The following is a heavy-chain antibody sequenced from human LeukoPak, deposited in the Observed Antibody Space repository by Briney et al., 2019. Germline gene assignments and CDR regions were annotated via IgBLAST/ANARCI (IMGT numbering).Heavy chain of an antibody. CDR3: ATDHSSGYLFDY. J-gene: IGHJ4*02. CDR2: FDPEEGEI. Sequence: ASVKVSCKVSGYTLTELSMHWVRQAPGKGPEWMGGFDPEEGEIIYAQKFQGRVTMTEDTSTDTAYMELSSLRLEDTAVYYCATDHSSGYLFDYWGQGTPVTVSS. V-gene: IGHV1-24*01. CDR1: GYTLTELS. D-gene: IGHD3-22*01.